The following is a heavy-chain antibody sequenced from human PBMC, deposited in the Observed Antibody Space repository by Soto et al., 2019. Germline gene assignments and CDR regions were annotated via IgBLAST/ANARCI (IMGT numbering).Heavy chain of an antibody. J-gene: IGHJ6*02. V-gene: IGHV5-51*01. CDR2: IYPGESEI. CDR1: GYNFPNFW. Sequence: GESLKISCQGSGYNFPNFWIAWVRQMPGKGLEWMGIIYPGESEIRYSRSFQGQVTMSADKSISTAYLQWSSLKASDTAIYYCARTAAAGKYYYGVDVWGQGTTVTVSS. CDR3: ARTAAAGKYYYGVDV. D-gene: IGHD6-13*01.